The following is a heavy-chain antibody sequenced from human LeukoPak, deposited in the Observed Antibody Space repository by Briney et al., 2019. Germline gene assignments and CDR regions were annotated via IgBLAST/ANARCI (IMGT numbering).Heavy chain of an antibody. D-gene: IGHD6-13*01. J-gene: IGHJ4*02. CDR1: GFTFSSYG. CDR3: ARENEQQLVLDY. Sequence: PGGSLRLSCAASGFTFSSYGMHWVRQAPGKGLEWVAVIWYDGSNKYYADSVKGRFTISRDNSKNTLYLQMNSLRAEDAALYYCARENEQQLVLDYWGQGTLVTVSS. CDR2: IWYDGSNK. V-gene: IGHV3-33*01.